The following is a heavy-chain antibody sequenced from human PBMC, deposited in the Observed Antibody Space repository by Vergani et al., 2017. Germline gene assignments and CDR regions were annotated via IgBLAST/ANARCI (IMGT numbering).Heavy chain of an antibody. CDR1: GFTFNHYA. CDR2: ISGSGGST. J-gene: IGHJ6*04. CDR3: AKANPRNSGYDYLYYYHAMDV. Sequence: EVQLLESGGDLVQPGGSLRLSCAASGFTFNHYAMNWFRQAPGKGLEWVSGISGSGGSTYYAGSVKGRFTISRDSSKNTLYLHMNSLSAGDTAVYYCAKANPRNSGYDYLYYYHAMDVWGKGTTVTVSS. D-gene: IGHD5-12*01. V-gene: IGHV3-23*01.